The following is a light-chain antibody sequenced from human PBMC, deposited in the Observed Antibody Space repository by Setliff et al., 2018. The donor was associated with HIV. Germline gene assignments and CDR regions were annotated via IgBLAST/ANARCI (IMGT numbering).Light chain of an antibody. Sequence: QSALTQPASVSGSPGQSITISCTGTSDNFGSYNYVSWYQQHPGKAPKLIIYEVRNRPSGVSNRFSGSKSGNTASLTISGLQAEDEGDYYCSSYAITNTLPFGTGTKVTVL. CDR1: SDNFGSYNY. J-gene: IGLJ1*01. CDR3: SSYAITNTLP. V-gene: IGLV2-14*01. CDR2: EVR.